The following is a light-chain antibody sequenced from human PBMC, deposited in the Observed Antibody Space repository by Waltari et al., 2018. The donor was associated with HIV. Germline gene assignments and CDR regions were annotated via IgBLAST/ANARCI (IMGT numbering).Light chain of an antibody. J-gene: IGLJ2*01. CDR3: CSYTGAGVL. CDR1: KIGSIS. CDR2: DSD. V-gene: IGLV3-21*03. Sequence: SYALTQPPSVSVAPGKTARLTCGGSKIGSISVHWYQQKPGQAPVLVVYDSDDRPSGIPERFSGSNSGNTSTLTISGLQAEDEGNYYCCSYTGAGVLFGGGTKLTVL.